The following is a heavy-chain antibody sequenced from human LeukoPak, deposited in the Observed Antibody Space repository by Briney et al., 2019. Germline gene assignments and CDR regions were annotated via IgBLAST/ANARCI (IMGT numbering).Heavy chain of an antibody. CDR1: GGSLSSSSYY. D-gene: IGHD6-6*01. CDR3: TSEISSASNY. Sequence: SETLSLTCTVSGGSLSSSSYYWGWIHQPPGEGLEWIGSIYYTGSTYYSPSLKSRVTISADTSKDEFSLKLSSVTAADTAVYYCTSEISSASNYWGQGTLVTVSS. J-gene: IGHJ4*02. CDR2: IYYTGST. V-gene: IGHV4-39*01.